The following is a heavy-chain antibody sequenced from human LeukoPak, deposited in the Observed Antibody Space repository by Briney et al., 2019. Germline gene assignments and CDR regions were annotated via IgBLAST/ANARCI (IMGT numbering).Heavy chain of an antibody. CDR2: ITKFGST. J-gene: IGHJ4*02. CDR3: ALMVATEAPDY. D-gene: IGHD5-12*01. Sequence: SVKVSCKASGDTFSNYAISWVRLAPGQGLEWMGAITKFGSTNYAHNFVGRVTMTADKSTSTAFMELSSLKSDDTAVYYCALMVATEAPDYWGQGTLVTVSS. V-gene: IGHV1-69*06. CDR1: GDTFSNYA.